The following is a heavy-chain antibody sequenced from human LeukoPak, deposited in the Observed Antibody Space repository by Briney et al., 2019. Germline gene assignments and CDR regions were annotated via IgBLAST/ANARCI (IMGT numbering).Heavy chain of an antibody. CDR3: ARDKGTRGVFDY. CDR1: GFTFSDYY. D-gene: IGHD1-14*01. Sequence: GGSLRLSCAASGFTFSDYYMNWVRQAPGKGLEWVSSITSSSTTTYYADSLKGRFTISRDNAENSLYLQMDSLRDEDTAVYYCARDKGTRGVFDYWGQGTLVTVSS. CDR2: ITSSSTTT. J-gene: IGHJ4*02. V-gene: IGHV3-48*02.